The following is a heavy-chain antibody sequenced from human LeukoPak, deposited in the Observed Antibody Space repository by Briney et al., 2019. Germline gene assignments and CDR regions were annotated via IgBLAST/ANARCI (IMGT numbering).Heavy chain of an antibody. Sequence: GESLKISCKGFGYSFTSYWIGSVRQMPGNCLEWKGIIYPCDSDTRYSPSFQGQVTISADNSISTAYLQWSSLKASDTAMYYCARPGYYDSSGASFDYWGQGTLVTVSS. V-gene: IGHV5-51*01. CDR2: IYPCDSDT. D-gene: IGHD3-22*01. CDR1: GYSFTSYW. J-gene: IGHJ4*02. CDR3: ARPGYYDSSGASFDY.